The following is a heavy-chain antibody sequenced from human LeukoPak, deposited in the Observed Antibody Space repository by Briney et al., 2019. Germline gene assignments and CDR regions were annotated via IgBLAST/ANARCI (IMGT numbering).Heavy chain of an antibody. CDR3: ARDSDGYSYGRSLEY. CDR2: ISSSSIYI. CDR1: GFTFSTYS. V-gene: IGHV3-21*01. J-gene: IGHJ4*02. D-gene: IGHD5-18*01. Sequence: PGGSLRLSCAASGFTFSTYSMNWVRQALGTGPERVSSISSSSIYIYYADSVKGRFTISRDNAKNSLYLRMNSLRAEDTAVYYCARDSDGYSYGRSLEYWGQGNLVTVSS.